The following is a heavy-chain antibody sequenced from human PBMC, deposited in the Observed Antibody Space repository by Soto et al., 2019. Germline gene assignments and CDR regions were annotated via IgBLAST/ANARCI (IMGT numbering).Heavy chain of an antibody. CDR1: GGSFSGYY. CDR2: INHSGST. J-gene: IGHJ5*02. Sequence: SETLSLTCAVYGGSFSGYYWSWIRQPPGKGLEWIGEINHSGSTNHNPSLKSRVTISVDTSKNQFSLKLSSVTAADTAVYYCAVGGYCTNGVCYVFFGPWGQGTMVTVSS. D-gene: IGHD2-8*01. V-gene: IGHV4-34*01. CDR3: AVGGYCTNGVCYVFFGP.